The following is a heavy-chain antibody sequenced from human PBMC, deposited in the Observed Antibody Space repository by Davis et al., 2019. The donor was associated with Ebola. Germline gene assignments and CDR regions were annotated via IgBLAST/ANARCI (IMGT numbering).Heavy chain of an antibody. J-gene: IGHJ4*02. V-gene: IGHV1-46*01. CDR3: ARDLFGDYGRGYFDY. CDR2: INPSGGST. CDR1: GYTFTSYY. D-gene: IGHD4-17*01. Sequence: AASVKVSCKASGYTFTSYYMHWVRQAPGQGLEWMGIINPSGGSTSYAQKFQGRVTMTRDTSTSTVYMELSSLRSEDTAIYYCARDLFGDYGRGYFDYWGQGTLVTVSS.